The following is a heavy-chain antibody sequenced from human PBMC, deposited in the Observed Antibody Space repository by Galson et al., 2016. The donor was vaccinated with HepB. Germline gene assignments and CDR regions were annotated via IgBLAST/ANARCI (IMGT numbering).Heavy chain of an antibody. CDR3: ARESSGYDYDFDL. CDR2: ISTSSTYI. J-gene: IGHJ3*01. Sequence: SLRLSCAASGFTFSRYTMNWVRRAPGKGLEWVSSISTSSTYIYYADSMKGRFTISRDNAKKSLYLQMSSLRADDTAIYCCARESSGYDYDFDLWGQGTMVTVSS. CDR1: GFTFSRYT. D-gene: IGHD5-12*01. V-gene: IGHV3-21*01.